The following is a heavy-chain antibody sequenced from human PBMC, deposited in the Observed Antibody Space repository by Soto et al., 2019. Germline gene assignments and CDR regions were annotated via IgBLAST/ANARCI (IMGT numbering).Heavy chain of an antibody. D-gene: IGHD1-1*01. J-gene: IGHJ4*02. V-gene: IGHV4-34*01. CDR1: GGSFSGYY. CDR3: VRGDTTGTHIDY. Sequence: SETLSLTCAVYGGSFSGYYWTWIRQPPGKGLEWIGEINHRRSTSYNPSLKRRVTMSIDTSKNQFSLHLSSVTAADTAVYYCVRGDTTGTHIDYWGQGTLVTVSS. CDR2: INHRRST.